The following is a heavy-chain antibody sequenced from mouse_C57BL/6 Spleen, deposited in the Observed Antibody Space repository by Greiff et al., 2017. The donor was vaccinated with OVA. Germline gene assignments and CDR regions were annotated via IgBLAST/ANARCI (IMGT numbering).Heavy chain of an antibody. V-gene: IGHV1-50*01. CDR3: ARSKLTFYYFDY. Sequence: QVQLKQPGAELVKPGASVKLSCKASGYTFTSYWMQWVKQRPGQGLEWIGEIDPSDSYTNYNQKFKGKATLTVDTSSSTAYMQLSSLTSEDSAVYYCARSKLTFYYFDYWGQGTTLTVSS. CDR1: GYTFTSYW. CDR2: IDPSDSYT. J-gene: IGHJ2*01. D-gene: IGHD4-1*01.